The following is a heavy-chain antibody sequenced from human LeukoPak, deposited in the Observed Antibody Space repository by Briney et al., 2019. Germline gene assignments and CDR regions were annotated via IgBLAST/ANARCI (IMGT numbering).Heavy chain of an antibody. CDR2: TYYRSKWYN. J-gene: IGHJ3*02. D-gene: IGHD1-26*01. Sequence: SQTLSLTCAISGDSVSSNSAAWNRIRQSPSRGLEWLGRTYYRSKWYNDYARSLKSRIIINPDTSKNQFSLQLNSVTPEDTAVYYCARSVGDVDIWGQGTMVTVSS. CDR1: GDSVSSNSAA. V-gene: IGHV6-1*01. CDR3: ARSVGDVDI.